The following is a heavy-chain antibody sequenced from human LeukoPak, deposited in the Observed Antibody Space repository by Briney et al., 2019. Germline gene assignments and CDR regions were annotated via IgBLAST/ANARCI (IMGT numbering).Heavy chain of an antibody. CDR3: ARRDDGYKSGGGAFDI. J-gene: IGHJ3*02. CDR1: GGSISSGSYY. CDR2: IYTSGST. D-gene: IGHD5-24*01. Sequence: SETLSLTCTVSGGSISSGSYYWSWIRQPAGKGLEWIGRIYTSGSTNYNPSLKSRVTISVDTSKNQFSLKLSSVTAADTAVYYCARRDDGYKSGGGAFDIWGQGTMVTVSS. V-gene: IGHV4-61*02.